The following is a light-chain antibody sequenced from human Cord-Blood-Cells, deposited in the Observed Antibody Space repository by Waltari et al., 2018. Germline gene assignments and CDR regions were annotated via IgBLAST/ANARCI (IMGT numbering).Light chain of an antibody. CDR1: QSVSSN. CDR3: QQYNNWPPLT. CDR2: GAI. Sequence: EIVMTQSPATLSVSPGERATLSCRASQSVSSNLAWYQQKPGQAPRLLIYGAITRGTGIPARFSGSGSGTEFTLTISSLQSEDFAVYYCQQYNNWPPLTFGGGTKVEIK. J-gene: IGKJ4*01. V-gene: IGKV3-15*01.